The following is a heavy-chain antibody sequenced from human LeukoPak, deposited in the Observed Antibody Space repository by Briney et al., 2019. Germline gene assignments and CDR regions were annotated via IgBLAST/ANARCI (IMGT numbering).Heavy chain of an antibody. V-gene: IGHV5-51*01. D-gene: IGHD6-13*01. CDR2: IHPDDSDS. J-gene: IGHJ4*02. Sequence: GESLKISCKATGYTFTSYWIGWVRQMPGKGLEWMGIIHPDDSDSRYSPSFQGQVTISADKSISTAYLQWSSLKASDTAMYYCAKYSSNWYFDYWGQGTLVTVPS. CDR1: GYTFTSYW. CDR3: AKYSSNWYFDY.